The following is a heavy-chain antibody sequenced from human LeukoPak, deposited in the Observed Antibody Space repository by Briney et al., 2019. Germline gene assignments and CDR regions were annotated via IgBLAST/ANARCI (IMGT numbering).Heavy chain of an antibody. CDR1: GGTFSSYA. D-gene: IGHD3-22*01. CDR3: ARKERITMIADAFDI. CDR2: IIPIFGTA. J-gene: IGHJ3*02. V-gene: IGHV1-69*13. Sequence: ASVKVSCKASGGTFSSYAISWVRQAPGQGLEWMGGIIPIFGTANYAQKFQGRVTITADESTSTAYMELSSLRSEDTAVYYCARKERITMIADAFDIWGQGTMVTVSS.